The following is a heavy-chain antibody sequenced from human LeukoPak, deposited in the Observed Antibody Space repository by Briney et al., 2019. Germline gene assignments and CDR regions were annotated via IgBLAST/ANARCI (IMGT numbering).Heavy chain of an antibody. V-gene: IGHV4-38-2*02. CDR1: GYSISSGYY. CDR3: ARSKGVPSSWYEDYYFQH. Sequence: SETLSLTCTVSGYSISSGYYWGWIRQPPGKGLEWIGSGYHIGSTYFNPSLRSRVTILIDIFKNQFSLKLSSVTAADTAVYYCARSKGVPSSWYEDYYFQHWGQGTLVTVSS. CDR2: GYHIGST. D-gene: IGHD6-13*01. J-gene: IGHJ1*01.